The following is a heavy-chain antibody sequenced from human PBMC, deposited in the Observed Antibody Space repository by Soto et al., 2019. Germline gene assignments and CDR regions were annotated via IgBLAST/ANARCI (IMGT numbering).Heavy chain of an antibody. CDR3: AAAVLYYYDSSGYYWVNWFDP. J-gene: IGHJ5*02. V-gene: IGHV1-58*01. CDR1: GFTFTSSA. Sequence: WASVKVSCKASGFTFTSSAVQRVRQARGQRLEWIGWIVVGSGNTNYAQKFQERVTITRDMSTSTAYMELSSLRSEDTAVYYCAAAVLYYYDSSGYYWVNWFDPWGQGTLVTVSS. CDR2: IVVGSGNT. D-gene: IGHD3-22*01.